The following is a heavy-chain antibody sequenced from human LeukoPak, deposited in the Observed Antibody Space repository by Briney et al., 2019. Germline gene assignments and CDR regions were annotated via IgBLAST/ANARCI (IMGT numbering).Heavy chain of an antibody. CDR2: IYYAEST. V-gene: IGHV4-59*01. J-gene: IGHJ3*02. Sequence: SETLSLTCTVSGGSISSYYWSWIRQPPGKGLEWIGYIYYAESTNYNPSLTSRVTISVDTSKNQFSLKLTSVTAADTAVYYCARGPHWVTGDYDAFDIWGQGTMVTVSS. CDR3: ARGPHWVTGDYDAFDI. CDR1: GGSISSYY. D-gene: IGHD4-17*01.